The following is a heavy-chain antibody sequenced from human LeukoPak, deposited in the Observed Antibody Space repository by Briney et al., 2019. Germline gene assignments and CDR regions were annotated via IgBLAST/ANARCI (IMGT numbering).Heavy chain of an antibody. J-gene: IGHJ4*02. V-gene: IGHV4-38-2*02. CDR2: ISHGAGT. CDR3: ARDHDVWVAPYFDS. D-gene: IGHD5-12*01. Sequence: SETLSLTCTVSGYSITTGYFWAGIRQPPGKGLEGIGSISHGAGTYYSPSLKRRVTMSLDTSKNQFSVNLNSVTAADTAVYYCARDHDVWVAPYFDSWGQGNLVSVSP. CDR1: GYSITTGYF.